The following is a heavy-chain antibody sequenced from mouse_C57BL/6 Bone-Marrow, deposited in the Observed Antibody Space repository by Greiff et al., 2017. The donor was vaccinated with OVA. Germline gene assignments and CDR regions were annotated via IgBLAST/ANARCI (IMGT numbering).Heavy chain of an antibody. CDR1: GYTFTSYW. CDR3: ASYSFWYFDV. CDR2: IDPSDSYT. V-gene: IGHV1-69*01. J-gene: IGHJ1*03. D-gene: IGHD1-1*01. Sequence: QVQLQQPGAELVMPGASVKLSCKASGYTFTSYWMHWVKQRPGQGLEWIGEIDPSDSYTNYNQKFTGKSTLTVDNSSSTAYMQLSSLTSEDSAVYYCASYSFWYFDVWGTGTTVTVSS.